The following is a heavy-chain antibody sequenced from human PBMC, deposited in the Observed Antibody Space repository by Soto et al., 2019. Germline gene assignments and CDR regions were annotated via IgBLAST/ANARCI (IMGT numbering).Heavy chain of an antibody. J-gene: IGHJ4*02. V-gene: IGHV4-39*01. Sequence: SETLSLTCTVSGGSIYRSGYYWGWIRQPPGRGLEWIGNIDYNGVTYSNPSLKSRVTISRDMSKNQFSLKLTSVTAADTALYYCGKVLVGATGHTDSDSWGPGTLVTVSS. D-gene: IGHD2-15*01. CDR3: GKVLVGATGHTDSDS. CDR1: GGSIYRSGYY. CDR2: IDYNGVT.